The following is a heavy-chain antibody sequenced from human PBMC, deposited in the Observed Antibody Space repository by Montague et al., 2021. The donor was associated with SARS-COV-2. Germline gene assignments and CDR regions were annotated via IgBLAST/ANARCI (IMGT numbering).Heavy chain of an antibody. V-gene: IGHV3-74*01. D-gene: IGHD3-9*01. CDR1: GFTFSSYW. Sequence: SLRLSCAASGFTFSSYWMHWVRQAPGKGLVWVSRINSDGSSTSYADSVKGRFTISRDNAKNTLYLQMNSLRAEDTAVYYCARDASASYYDILTGFTPYNWFDPWAREPWSPSPQ. CDR3: ARDASASYYDILTGFTPYNWFDP. CDR2: INSDGSST. J-gene: IGHJ5*02.